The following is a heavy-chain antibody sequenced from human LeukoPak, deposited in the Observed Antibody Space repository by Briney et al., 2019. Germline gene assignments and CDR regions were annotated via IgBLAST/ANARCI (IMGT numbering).Heavy chain of an antibody. V-gene: IGHV3-64*01. CDR1: GFTFSSYA. D-gene: IGHD3-16*02. J-gene: IGHJ4*02. Sequence: GGSLRLSCAASGFTFSSYAMHWVRQAPGKGLEYVSAISSNGGSTYYANSVKGRFTISRDNSKNTLYLQMGSLRAEDMAVYYCAKDSVITFGGVISPRYYFDYWGQGTLVTVSS. CDR2: ISSNGGST. CDR3: AKDSVITFGGVISPRYYFDY.